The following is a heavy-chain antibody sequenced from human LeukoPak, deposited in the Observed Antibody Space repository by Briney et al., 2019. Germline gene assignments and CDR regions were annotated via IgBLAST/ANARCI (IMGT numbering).Heavy chain of an antibody. CDR1: GFTVSSNY. V-gene: IGHV3-53*01. D-gene: IGHD4-17*01. CDR3: AKENALGSTGFDP. CDR2: IYSGGST. J-gene: IGHJ5*02. Sequence: GGSLRLSCAASGFTVSSNYMSWVRQAPGKGLEWVSVIYSGGSTYYADSVKGRFTISRDNSKNTLYLQMNSLRAEDTAVYYCAKENALGSTGFDPWGQGTLVPVSS.